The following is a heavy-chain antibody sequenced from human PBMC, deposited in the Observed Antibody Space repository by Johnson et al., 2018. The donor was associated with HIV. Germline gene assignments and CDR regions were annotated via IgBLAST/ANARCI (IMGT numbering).Heavy chain of an antibody. CDR2: ISYDGSNK. V-gene: IGHV3-30-3*01. D-gene: IGHD2-2*01. CDR1: GFTFSSYP. J-gene: IGHJ3*02. Sequence: QVQLVESGGGLIQPGGSLRLSCAASGFTFSSYPMHWVRQAPGKGLEWVAVISYDGSNKYYADSVKGRFTISRDNSKNTLYLQMNSLRAEDTAVYYCARGGSSTSRDAFDIWGQGTMVTVSS. CDR3: ARGGSSTSRDAFDI.